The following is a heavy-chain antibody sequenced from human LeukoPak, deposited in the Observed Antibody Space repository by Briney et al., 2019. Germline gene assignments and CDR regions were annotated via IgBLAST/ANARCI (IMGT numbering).Heavy chain of an antibody. V-gene: IGHV3-7*01. D-gene: IGHD2-2*01. CDR3: ARMSSYCDY. CDR2: IKPDGSEK. CDR1: GFTFSSHH. Sequence: GGSLRLSCVASGFTFSSHHMNWVRQTPGKGLESVATIKPDGSEKYYVDSVKGRFTISRDNAKSTLYLQMNSLRAEDTGVYFCARMSSYCDYWGQGTLVTVSS. J-gene: IGHJ4*02.